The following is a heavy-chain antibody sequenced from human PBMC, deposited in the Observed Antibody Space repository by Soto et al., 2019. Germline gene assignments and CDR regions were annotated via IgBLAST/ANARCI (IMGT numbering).Heavy chain of an antibody. CDR3: ARVYGDYLDY. CDR2: IYYSGRT. J-gene: IGHJ4*02. Sequence: SETLSLTCTVSGGSISSYYWSRIRQPPGKGLEWIGYIYYSGRTNYSTSLKSRVTISVDTSKNQFSLKLSSVTAADTAVYYCARVYGDYLDYWGQGTLVTVSS. CDR1: GGSISSYY. V-gene: IGHV4-59*01. D-gene: IGHD4-17*01.